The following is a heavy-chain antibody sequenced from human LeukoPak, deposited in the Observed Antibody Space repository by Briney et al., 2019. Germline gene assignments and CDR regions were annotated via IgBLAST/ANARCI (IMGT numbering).Heavy chain of an antibody. J-gene: IGHJ4*02. CDR3: ARVTGPTSTVVRGVIIPAFDY. Sequence: GGSLRLSCAVSGFTVSSNYMSWVRQAPGKGLEWVSLIYSGGSTYYADSVKGRFTISRDNSKNTLYLQMNSLRAEDTAVYYCARVTGPTSTVVRGVIIPAFDYWGQGTLVTVSS. V-gene: IGHV3-53*01. CDR2: IYSGGST. D-gene: IGHD3-10*01. CDR1: GFTVSSNY.